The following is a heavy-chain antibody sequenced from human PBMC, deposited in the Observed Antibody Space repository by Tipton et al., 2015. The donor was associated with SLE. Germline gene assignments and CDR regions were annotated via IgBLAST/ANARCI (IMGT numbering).Heavy chain of an antibody. J-gene: IGHJ6*02. CDR1: GGSISSGGYY. V-gene: IGHV4-31*03. CDR3: AREGHYGMDV. CDR2: IYYSGST. Sequence: TLSLTCTVSGGSISSGGYYWSWIRQHPGKGLEWIGYIYYSGSTNYNPSLKSRVTISVDTSKNQFSLKLSSVTAADTAVYYCAREGHYGMDVWGQGTTVTVSS.